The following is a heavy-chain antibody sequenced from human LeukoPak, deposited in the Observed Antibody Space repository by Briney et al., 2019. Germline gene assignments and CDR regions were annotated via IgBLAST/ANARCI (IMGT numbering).Heavy chain of an antibody. CDR3: AKDYNDFWSGYFRVYYCYYGMDV. Sequence: GGSLRLSCAASGFTFSSYAMSWVRQAPGKGLEWVSAISGSGGSTYYADSVKGRFTISRDNSKNTLYLQMNSLRAEDTAVYYCAKDYNDFWSGYFRVYYCYYGMDVWGQGTTVTVSS. CDR2: ISGSGGST. J-gene: IGHJ6*02. V-gene: IGHV3-23*01. CDR1: GFTFSSYA. D-gene: IGHD3-3*01.